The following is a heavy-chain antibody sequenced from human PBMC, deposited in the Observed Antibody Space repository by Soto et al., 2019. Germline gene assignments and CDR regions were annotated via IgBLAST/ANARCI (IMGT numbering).Heavy chain of an antibody. V-gene: IGHV3-30*18. CDR3: AKDGWIDFRAYCHYFDY. Sequence: QVQLVESGGGVVQPGRSLRLSCAASGFTFSSYGMHWVRQAPGKGLEWVAVISYDGSNKYYADSVKGRFTISRDNSKNTLYLQMNSLRAEDTAVYYCAKDGWIDFRAYCHYFDYWGQGTLVTVSS. CDR1: GFTFSSYG. J-gene: IGHJ4*02. CDR2: ISYDGSNK. D-gene: IGHD5-12*01.